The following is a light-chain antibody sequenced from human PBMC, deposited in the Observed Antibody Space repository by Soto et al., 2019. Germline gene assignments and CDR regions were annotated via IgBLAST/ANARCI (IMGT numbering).Light chain of an antibody. CDR3: AAWDDSLNDHVM. Sequence: QLVLTQPPSASGTPGQRVTISCSGSKSNIGGDHVFWYQQFPGTAPKLLIYNINKRPSGVPDRFSGSKSGTSASLAISGLRSEDEAIYYCAAWDDSLNDHVMFGGGTKLTVL. CDR2: NIN. V-gene: IGLV1-47*01. J-gene: IGLJ3*02. CDR1: KSNIGGDH.